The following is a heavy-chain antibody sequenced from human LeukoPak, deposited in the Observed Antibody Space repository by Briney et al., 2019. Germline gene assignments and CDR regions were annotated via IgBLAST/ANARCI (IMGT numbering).Heavy chain of an antibody. D-gene: IGHD2-15*01. CDR3: ARGSKTPEYCSGGSCCYYYYYMDV. Sequence: ASVKVSCKASGYTFTSYDINWVRQATGQGLEWMGWMNPNSGNTGYAQKFQGRVTMTRNTSISTAYMELSSLRSEDTAVYYCARGSKTPEYCSGGSCCYYYYYMDVWGKGTTVTVSS. V-gene: IGHV1-8*01. CDR2: MNPNSGNT. J-gene: IGHJ6*03. CDR1: GYTFTSYD.